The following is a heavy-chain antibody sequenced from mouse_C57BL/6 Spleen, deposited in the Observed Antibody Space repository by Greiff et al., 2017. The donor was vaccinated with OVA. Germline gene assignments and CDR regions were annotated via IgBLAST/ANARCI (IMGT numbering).Heavy chain of an antibody. V-gene: IGHV1-54*01. J-gene: IGHJ2*01. CDR2: INPGSGGT. D-gene: IGHD4-1*01. CDR1: GYAFTNYL. Sequence: QVQLQQSGAELVRPGTSVKVSCKASGYAFTNYLIEWVKQRPGQGLEWIGVINPGSGGTNYNEKFKGKATLTADKSSSTAYMQLSSLTSEDSAVYFCARGGLGRGYYFDYWGQGTTLTVSS. CDR3: ARGGLGRGYYFDY.